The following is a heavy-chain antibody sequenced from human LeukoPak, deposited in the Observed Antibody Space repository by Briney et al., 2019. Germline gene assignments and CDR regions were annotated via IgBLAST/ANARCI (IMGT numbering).Heavy chain of an antibody. J-gene: IGHJ3*02. V-gene: IGHV3-11*01. Sequence: GGSLRLSCAAFGLTFSDYYMSWIRQAPGKGLEWVSYISSSGSTTHYADSVKGRFTISRDNARNSLYLQMNSLRAEDTAVYYCGRVGGRSKAAKGDAFDIWGQGTMVTVSS. D-gene: IGHD6-6*01. CDR3: GRVGGRSKAAKGDAFDI. CDR2: ISSSGSTT. CDR1: GLTFSDYY.